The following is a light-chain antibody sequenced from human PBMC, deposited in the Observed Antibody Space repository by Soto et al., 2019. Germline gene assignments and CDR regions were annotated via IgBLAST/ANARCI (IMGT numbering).Light chain of an antibody. CDR3: ISYTSTTTLYV. CDR2: DVN. V-gene: IGLV2-14*03. Sequence: QSALTQPASVSGSPGQSIAISCTGTSVDVGGFEYVSWYQQHPGKVPKLMIYDVNKRPSGVSDRFSGSRSGNTAPLTISGLQAEDEADYYCISYTSTTTLYVFGTGTKVTVL. J-gene: IGLJ1*01. CDR1: SVDVGGFEY.